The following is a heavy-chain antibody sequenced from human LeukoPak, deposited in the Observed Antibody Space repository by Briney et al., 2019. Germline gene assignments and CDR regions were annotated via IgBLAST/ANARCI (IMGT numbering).Heavy chain of an antibody. Sequence: SETLSLTCSVSGSSISSGYYWGWIRQPPGKGLEWIGSIYHSGSTYYNPSLKSRVTISVDMSKNQFSLKLSSVTAADTAVYYCARDRGDGFFDYWGQGTLVTVSS. CDR2: IYHSGST. D-gene: IGHD5-24*01. V-gene: IGHV4-38-2*02. CDR1: GSSISSGYY. J-gene: IGHJ4*02. CDR3: ARDRGDGFFDY.